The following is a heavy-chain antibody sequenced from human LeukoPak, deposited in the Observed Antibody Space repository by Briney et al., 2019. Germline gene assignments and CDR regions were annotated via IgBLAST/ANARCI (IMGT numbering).Heavy chain of an antibody. J-gene: IGHJ6*03. D-gene: IGHD4-17*01. CDR3: AKGGDYGDESLYYYYYYMDV. CDR1: GFTFSSYS. V-gene: IGHV3-30*18. Sequence: PGGSLTLSCAASGFTFSSYSMHWVRQAPGKGLEWVAVISYDGTNKYYADSVKGRFTISRDNSKNTLYLQMNSLRAEDTAVYYCAKGGDYGDESLYYYYYYMDVWGKGTTVTVSS. CDR2: ISYDGTNK.